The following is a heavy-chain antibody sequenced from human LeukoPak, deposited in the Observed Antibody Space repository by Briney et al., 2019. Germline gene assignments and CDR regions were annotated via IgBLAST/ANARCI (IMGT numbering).Heavy chain of an antibody. CDR2: LNPSGGST. CDR3: ARANIVGATFDY. Sequence: GASVKVSCKASGYTFSNYYIHWVRQAPGQGLEWMGTLNPSGGSTAYAQKFQGRVTMTRDTSTSTVYMEVSSLNSEDTAVYYCARANIVGATFDYWGQGTLVTVSS. D-gene: IGHD1-26*01. V-gene: IGHV1-46*01. J-gene: IGHJ4*02. CDR1: GYTFSNYY.